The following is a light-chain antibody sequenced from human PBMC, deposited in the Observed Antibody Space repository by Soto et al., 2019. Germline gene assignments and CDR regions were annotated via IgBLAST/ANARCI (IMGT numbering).Light chain of an antibody. J-gene: IGLJ1*01. V-gene: IGLV2-14*01. CDR1: SSDVGGYNY. CDR3: CSYTTSNTRQIV. CDR2: DVS. Sequence: ALTQPASVSGSPGQSITISCTGTSSDVGGYNYVSWYQQHPGKAPKFMIYDVSNRPSGVSNRFSGSKSGNTASLAISGLQAEDEADYYCCSYTTSNTRQIVFGTGTKVTVL.